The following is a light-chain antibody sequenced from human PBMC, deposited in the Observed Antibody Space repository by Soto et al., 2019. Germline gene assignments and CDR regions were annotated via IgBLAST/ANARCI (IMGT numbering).Light chain of an antibody. CDR1: SSDVGGYNY. CDR2: DVS. V-gene: IGLV2-14*01. Sequence: QSALTQPASVSGSPGQSITISCTGTSSDVGGYNYVSWYQQHPGKAPKLMIYDVSNRPSWVSNRFSGSKSGNTGSLTISGLQAEDEDDYYCSSYTSSSTRVFGGGTKVTVL. J-gene: IGLJ2*01. CDR3: SSYTSSSTRV.